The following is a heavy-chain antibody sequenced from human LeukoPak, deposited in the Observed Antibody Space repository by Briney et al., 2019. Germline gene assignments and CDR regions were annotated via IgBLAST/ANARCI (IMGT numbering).Heavy chain of an antibody. Sequence: PGGSLRLSCAASGFTFSSYSMNWVRQAPGKGLEWVSSISSSSSYIYYADSVKGRFTISRDNAKNSLYLQMNSLRAEDTAVYYCARTIVATALPYYFDYWGQGTLVTASS. CDR2: ISSSSSYI. D-gene: IGHD5-12*01. CDR1: GFTFSSYS. CDR3: ARTIVATALPYYFDY. V-gene: IGHV3-21*01. J-gene: IGHJ4*02.